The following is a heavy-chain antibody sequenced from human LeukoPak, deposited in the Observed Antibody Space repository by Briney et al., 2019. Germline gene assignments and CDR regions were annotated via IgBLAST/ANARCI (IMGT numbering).Heavy chain of an antibody. CDR2: ISNNGGYT. J-gene: IGHJ4*02. CDR1: RFTFSSSA. CDR3: AKQLGYCSDGSCYFPY. D-gene: IGHD2-15*01. V-gene: IGHV3-23*01. Sequence: PGGSLRLSCAASRFTFSSSAMSWVRQAPGKGLEWVSAISNNGGYTYYADSVQGRFTISRDHSKSTLCLQMNSLRAEDTAVYYCAKQLGYCSDGSCYFPYWGQGTLVTVSS.